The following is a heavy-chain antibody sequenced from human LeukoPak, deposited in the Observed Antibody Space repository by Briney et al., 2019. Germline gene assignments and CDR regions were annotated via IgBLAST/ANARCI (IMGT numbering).Heavy chain of an antibody. V-gene: IGHV3-23*01. CDR1: GFSFSSYA. D-gene: IGHD1-26*01. Sequence: PGGSLRLSCATSGFSFSSYAMSWVRQAPGKGLEWVSAMSSSDDGRYYAASVRGRFTISRDTSRSTLYLQMNSLRAEDAAVYYCAKIPYAGAAYPYFDYWGQGTLVTVSS. J-gene: IGHJ4*02. CDR2: MSSSDDGR. CDR3: AKIPYAGAAYPYFDY.